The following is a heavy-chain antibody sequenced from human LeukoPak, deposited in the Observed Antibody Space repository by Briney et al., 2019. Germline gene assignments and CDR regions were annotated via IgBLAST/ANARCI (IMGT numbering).Heavy chain of an antibody. CDR3: ARASTDNAGWHRGSFDY. CDR2: IYPGDSDS. V-gene: IGHV5-51*01. D-gene: IGHD6-19*01. Sequence: GESLKISCQTSGYSSTNYWIGWVRQMPGKGLEWMGIIYPGDSDSRYSPSFQGQVTISADKSVSTAYLQWSSLRASDTAIYYCARASTDNAGWHRGSFDYWGQGTLVTVSS. J-gene: IGHJ4*02. CDR1: GYSSTNYW.